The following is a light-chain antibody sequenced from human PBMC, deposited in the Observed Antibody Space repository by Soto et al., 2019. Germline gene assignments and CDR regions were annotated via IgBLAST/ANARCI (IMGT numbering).Light chain of an antibody. CDR3: QSYDSSLSAV. CDR1: SSNIGAGYD. V-gene: IGLV1-40*01. J-gene: IGLJ2*01. CDR2: GNS. Sequence: QSVLTQPPSVSGAPGQRVTISCTGSSSNIGAGYDVHWYQQLPGTAPKLLIYGNSHRPSGVPDRFSGSKSGTSASLAITGLQAEDEADYYCQSYDSSLSAVFGGGTKLTVL.